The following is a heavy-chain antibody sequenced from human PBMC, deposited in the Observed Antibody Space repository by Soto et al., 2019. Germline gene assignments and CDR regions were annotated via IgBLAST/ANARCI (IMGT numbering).Heavy chain of an antibody. CDR1: GGSISSGGYS. Sequence: SETLSLTCAVSGGSISSGGYSWSWIRQPPGKGLEWIGYIYHSGSTYYNPSLKSRVTISVDTSNNQFSLKLSSVTAADTAVYYCARDKFGGYDFNYYGMNVWGQGTTVTVSS. D-gene: IGHD5-12*01. CDR2: IYHSGST. CDR3: ARDKFGGYDFNYYGMNV. V-gene: IGHV4-30-2*01. J-gene: IGHJ6*02.